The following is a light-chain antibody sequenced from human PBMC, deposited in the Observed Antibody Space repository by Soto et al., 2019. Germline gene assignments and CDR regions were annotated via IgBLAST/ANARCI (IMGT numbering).Light chain of an antibody. Sequence: QSVLTRPRSVSGSPGQSVTISCTGTSSDVGGYNYVSWYQQHPGKAPKLMIYDVSKRPSGVPDRFSGSKSGNTASLTISGLQAEDEADYYCCSYAGSYTFHYVFGTGTKVTVL. V-gene: IGLV2-11*01. J-gene: IGLJ1*01. CDR3: CSYAGSYTFHYV. CDR1: SSDVGGYNY. CDR2: DVS.